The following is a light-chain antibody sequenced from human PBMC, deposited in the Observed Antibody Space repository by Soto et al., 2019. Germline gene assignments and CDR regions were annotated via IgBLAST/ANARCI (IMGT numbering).Light chain of an antibody. Sequence: DIQMTQSPSSLSASVGDRVTITCQASQDISDYLNWYQQKPGKAPKLLLYDTSNLETGVPSRFSGSGSGTDFTLTISSLEPEDIATYYCQQYDNLPYTFGQGTKLEIK. CDR3: QQYDNLPYT. CDR2: DTS. CDR1: QDISDY. V-gene: IGKV1-33*01. J-gene: IGKJ2*01.